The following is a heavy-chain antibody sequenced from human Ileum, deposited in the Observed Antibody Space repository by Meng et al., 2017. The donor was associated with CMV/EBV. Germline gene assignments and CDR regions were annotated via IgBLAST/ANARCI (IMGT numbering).Heavy chain of an antibody. J-gene: IGHJ5*02. Sequence: ASVKVSCKTSGYTFADYYIHWVRQAPGQGLEWMGWINPTLGGTSYAQKFKGRVTMTRDTSISTAYMELRRLRFDDTAVYYCAKDIVPTLSPALIAGEGFDPWGQGTLVTVSS. V-gene: IGHV1-2*02. CDR3: AKDIVPTLSPALIAGEGFDP. CDR2: INPTLGGT. CDR1: GYTFADYY. D-gene: IGHD5-12*01.